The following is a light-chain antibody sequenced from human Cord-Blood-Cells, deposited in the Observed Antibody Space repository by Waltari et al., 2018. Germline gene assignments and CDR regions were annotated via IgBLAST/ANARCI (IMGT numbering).Light chain of an antibody. CDR2: AAS. CDR1: QSISSY. V-gene: IGKV1-39*01. CDR3: QQSYSTPMYT. J-gene: IGKJ2*01. Sequence: DIQMTQSPSSLSASVGDRVTITCRASQSISSYLNWYQQKPGKAPKLLIYAASSLQSGVPSRYIGSGSGTDFTLTIGSLQPEDFATYYCQQSYSTPMYTFGPGTKLEIK.